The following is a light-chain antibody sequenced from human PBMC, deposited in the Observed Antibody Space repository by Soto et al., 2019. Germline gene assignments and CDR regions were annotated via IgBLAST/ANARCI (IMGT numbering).Light chain of an antibody. CDR2: AAS. Sequence: DIQMTQSPSSLSASVGDRVTITCRASQGISNYLAWYQQKPGKVPKPLIYAASTLQSGVPSRFSGSGSGTDFTLTISSLQPEDVATYYWQKYNSAPPYTFGQGTKLEIK. CDR3: QKYNSAPPYT. V-gene: IGKV1-27*01. CDR1: QGISNY. J-gene: IGKJ2*01.